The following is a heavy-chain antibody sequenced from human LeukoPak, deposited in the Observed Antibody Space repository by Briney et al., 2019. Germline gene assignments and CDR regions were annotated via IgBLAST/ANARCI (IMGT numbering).Heavy chain of an antibody. CDR3: ARRGTRTSAVAGIDY. D-gene: IGHD6-19*01. V-gene: IGHV4-39*01. CDR1: GGSISSSSYY. J-gene: IGHJ4*02. Sequence: SETLSLTCTVSGGSISSSSYYWGWIRQPPGKGLEWIGSIYYSGSTYYNPSLKSRVTISVDTSKNQFSLKLSSVTAADTAVYYCARRGTRTSAVAGIDYWGQGTLVTVSS. CDR2: IYYSGST.